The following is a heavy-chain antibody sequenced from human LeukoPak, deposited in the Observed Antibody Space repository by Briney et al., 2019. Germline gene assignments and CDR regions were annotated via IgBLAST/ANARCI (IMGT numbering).Heavy chain of an antibody. Sequence: ASVKVSCKASGYTFTGYYMHWVRQAPGQGLEWMGWINPNSGGTNYAQKLQGRVTMTTDTSTSTAYMELRSLRSDDTAVYYCARDRHGPQLDPHYFDYWGQGTLVTVSS. CDR3: ARDRHGPQLDPHYFDY. V-gene: IGHV1-2*02. J-gene: IGHJ4*02. D-gene: IGHD6-6*01. CDR1: GYTFTGYY. CDR2: INPNSGGT.